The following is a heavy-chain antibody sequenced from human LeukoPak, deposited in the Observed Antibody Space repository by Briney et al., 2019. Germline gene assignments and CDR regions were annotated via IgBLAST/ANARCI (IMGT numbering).Heavy chain of an antibody. D-gene: IGHD1-26*01. CDR3: ARDSVPVVGATKEDYYYGMDV. CDR2: IYYRGST. CDR1: GGSISSSSYY. V-gene: IGHV4-39*02. J-gene: IGHJ6*02. Sequence: PSETLSLTCIVSGGSISSSSYYWGWIRQPPGKGLEWIGSIYYRGSTYYNPSLKSRVTISVDTSKNQFSLKLSSVTAADTAVYYCARDSVPVVGATKEDYYYGMDVWGQGTTVAVSS.